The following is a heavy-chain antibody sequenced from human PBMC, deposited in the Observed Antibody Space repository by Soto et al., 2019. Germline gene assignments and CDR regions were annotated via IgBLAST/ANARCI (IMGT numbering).Heavy chain of an antibody. V-gene: IGHV3-11*01. CDR3: ARSMTTVTQARYNWFDP. CDR2: IGSSGSTI. D-gene: IGHD4-17*01. Sequence: GGSLRLSCAASGFTFSDYYMSWIRQAPGKGLEWVSNIGSSGSTIYYSDSVKGRFTISRDNAKNSLYLQMNSLRAEDTAVYYCARSMTTVTQARYNWFDPWGQGTLVTVSS. J-gene: IGHJ5*02. CDR1: GFTFSDYY.